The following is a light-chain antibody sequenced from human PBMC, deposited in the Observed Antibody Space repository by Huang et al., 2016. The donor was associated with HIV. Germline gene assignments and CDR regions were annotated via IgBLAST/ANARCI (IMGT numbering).Light chain of an antibody. CDR1: QSLLHRNGYNY. Sequence: DIVMTQSPLSLPVTPGEPASISCRSSQSLLHRNGYNYLDWYLQKPGQSPQLLIYLGSNRAAGVADMFSGSGSGTDFTRKISRVEAEDVGIYYCMQAIQMPTFGPGTKVDIK. CDR3: MQAIQMPT. V-gene: IGKV2-28*01. CDR2: LGS. J-gene: IGKJ3*01.